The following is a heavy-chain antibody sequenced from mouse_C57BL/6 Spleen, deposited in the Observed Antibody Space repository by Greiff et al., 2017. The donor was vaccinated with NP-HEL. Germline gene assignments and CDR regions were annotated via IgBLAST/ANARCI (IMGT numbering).Heavy chain of an antibody. CDR3: ASQGSIYYDYVDY. D-gene: IGHD2-4*01. J-gene: IGHJ2*01. CDR2: IDPNSGGT. Sequence: QVHVKQPGAELVKPGASVKLSCKASGYTFTSYWMHWVKQRPGRGLEWIGRIDPNSGGTKYNEKFKSKATLTVDKPSSTAYMQLSSLTSEDSAVYYCASQGSIYYDYVDYWGQGTTLTVSS. V-gene: IGHV1-72*01. CDR1: GYTFTSYW.